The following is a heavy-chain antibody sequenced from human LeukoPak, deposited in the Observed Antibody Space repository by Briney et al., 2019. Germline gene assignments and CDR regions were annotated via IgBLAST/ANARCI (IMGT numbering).Heavy chain of an antibody. CDR1: GGTFSSYA. V-gene: IGHV1-69*05. Sequence: ASVKVSCKASGGTFSSYAISWVRQAPGQGLEWMGGIIPIFGTANYAQKFQGRVTITTDESTSTAYMELSSLRSEDTAVYYCARDWGYGDYYFDYWGQGTLVTVSS. D-gene: IGHD4-17*01. CDR3: ARDWGYGDYYFDY. CDR2: IIPIFGTA. J-gene: IGHJ4*02.